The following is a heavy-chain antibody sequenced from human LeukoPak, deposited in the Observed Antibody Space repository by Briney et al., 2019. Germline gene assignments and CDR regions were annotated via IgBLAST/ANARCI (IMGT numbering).Heavy chain of an antibody. CDR3: ARYGGSFHAFDI. CDR2: IKLDGSEK. D-gene: IGHD1-26*01. J-gene: IGHJ3*02. V-gene: IGHV3-7*05. CDR1: GFTFTSYW. Sequence: GGSLRLSCAASGFTFTSYWMTWFRQAPGKGPEWVASIKLDGSEKYYVGSAKGRFTISRDNANNSLYLQMNSLRAEDTAVYFCARYGGSFHAFDIWGQGTMVTVSS.